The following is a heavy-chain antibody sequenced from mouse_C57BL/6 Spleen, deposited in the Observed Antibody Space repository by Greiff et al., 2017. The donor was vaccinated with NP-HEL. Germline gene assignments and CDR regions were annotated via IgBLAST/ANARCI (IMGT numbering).Heavy chain of an antibody. V-gene: IGHV14-1*01. CDR2: IDPEDGDT. CDR3: TRYYGSSYSTGDFDV. J-gene: IGHJ1*03. CDR1: GFNIKDYY. Sequence: VQLQQSGAELVRPGASVKLSCTASGFNIKDYYMHWVKQRPEQGLEWIGRIDPEDGDTEYAPKFQGKATMTADTSSNTAYLHLSSLTSEDTAVYYCTRYYGSSYSTGDFDVWGTGTTVTVSS. D-gene: IGHD1-1*01.